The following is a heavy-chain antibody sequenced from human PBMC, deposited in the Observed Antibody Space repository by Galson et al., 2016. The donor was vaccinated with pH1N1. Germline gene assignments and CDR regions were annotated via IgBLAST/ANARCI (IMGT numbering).Heavy chain of an antibody. D-gene: IGHD5-18*01. CDR1: GFTFSWYA. CDR3: VRGYGPTPAENY. Sequence: SLRLSCAASGFTFSWYAMHWVRQAPGKGLVWVSYIKSDGSGTGYADSVKGRFTITRDNAKNTVYVQMNSLRAEDTAVYYCVRGYGPTPAENYWGQGTLVTVSS. J-gene: IGHJ4*02. V-gene: IGHV3-74*01. CDR2: IKSDGSGT.